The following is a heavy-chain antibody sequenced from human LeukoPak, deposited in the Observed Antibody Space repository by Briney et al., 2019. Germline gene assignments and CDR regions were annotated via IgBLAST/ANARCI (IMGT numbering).Heavy chain of an antibody. D-gene: IGHD3-10*01. CDR3: ARDGSGTWNDY. CDR2: INAYNSNT. J-gene: IGHJ4*02. Sequence: ASVKVSCKASGYTFTTYGISWVRQAPGQGLEWMGWINAYNSNTNYAQKLQGRVTMTTDTPTSTAYMELRSLRSDDSAVYYCARDGSGTWNDYWGQGTLVAVSS. V-gene: IGHV1-18*01. CDR1: GYTFTTYG.